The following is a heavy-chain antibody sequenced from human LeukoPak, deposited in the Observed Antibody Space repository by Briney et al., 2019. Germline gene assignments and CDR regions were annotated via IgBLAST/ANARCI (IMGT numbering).Heavy chain of an antibody. CDR1: GFTFSTFA. CDR3: ATYRLLLLPLEP. V-gene: IGHV3-23*01. Sequence: GGSLRLSCAASGFTFSTFAMIWVRQPPGKGLEWVSSMSPIGRKLHYADSVRRRLTISRDNHKSTLSLQMHSLRAKDTAIYYGATYRLLLLPLEPWRRGTLVTVSS. CDR2: MSPIGRKL. D-gene: IGHD1-26*01. J-gene: IGHJ5*02.